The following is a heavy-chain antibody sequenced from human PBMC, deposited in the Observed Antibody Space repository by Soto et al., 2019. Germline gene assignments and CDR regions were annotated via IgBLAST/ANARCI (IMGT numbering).Heavy chain of an antibody. CDR2: IYYSGST. V-gene: IGHV4-59*12. J-gene: IGHJ6*02. Sequence: SETLSLTCTVSGCSISSYYWSWIRQPPGKGLEWIGYIYYSGSTNYNPSLKSRVTISVDTSKNQFSLKLSSVTAADTAVYYCARPTRQWLGLRYYYGMDVWGQGTTVTVSS. D-gene: IGHD6-19*01. CDR3: ARPTRQWLGLRYYYGMDV. CDR1: GCSISSYY.